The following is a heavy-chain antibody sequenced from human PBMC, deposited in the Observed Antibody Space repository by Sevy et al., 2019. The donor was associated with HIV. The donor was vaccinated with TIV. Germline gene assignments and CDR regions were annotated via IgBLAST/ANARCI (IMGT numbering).Heavy chain of an antibody. J-gene: IGHJ6*02. Sequence: GGSLRLSFAASGFSVSSNYMSWVRQAPGKGPEWVSVLYSGGRISYADSVQGRFTISRDNSKNTLYLQMNSLRAEDTAVYYCAREDIVLGEDNYYGMDVWGQGTTVTVSS. V-gene: IGHV3-53*01. CDR1: GFSVSSNY. CDR2: LYSGGRI. CDR3: AREDIVLGEDNYYGMDV. D-gene: IGHD3-16*01.